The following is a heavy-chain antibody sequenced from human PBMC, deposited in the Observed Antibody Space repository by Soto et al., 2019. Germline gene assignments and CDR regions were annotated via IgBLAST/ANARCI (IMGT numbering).Heavy chain of an antibody. CDR2: IYYTGHT. D-gene: IGHD1-1*01. J-gene: IGHJ3*02. CDR1: GVSINSGGYY. V-gene: IGHV4-31*03. CDR3: ARGSQLERDALDI. Sequence: QVQLQESGPGLVKPSQTLSLTCSVSGVSINSGGYYWSWIRHHPGKGLEWIGYIYYTGHTSYNPSLKRRVAMSLDTSKNQFSLTLSSVTAADTAVYYCARGSQLERDALDIWGQGTMVTVSS.